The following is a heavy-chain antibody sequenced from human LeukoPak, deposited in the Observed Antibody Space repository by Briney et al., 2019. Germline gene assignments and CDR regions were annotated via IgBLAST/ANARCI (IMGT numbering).Heavy chain of an antibody. CDR3: ARDEGYVDY. J-gene: IGHJ4*02. CDR1: GFTFSSYG. V-gene: IGHV3-33*01. Sequence: GRSRRLSCAAAGFTFSSYGMHWVRQAPGNGLAWVAVICYDGGNKYYANSVTGRFTISRDNSKNTLYLQMNSLRAEDTAVYYCARDEGYVDYWGQGTLVTVSS. CDR2: ICYDGGNK.